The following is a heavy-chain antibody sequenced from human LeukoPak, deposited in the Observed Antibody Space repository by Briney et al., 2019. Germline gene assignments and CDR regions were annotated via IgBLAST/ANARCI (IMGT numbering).Heavy chain of an antibody. J-gene: IGHJ4*02. CDR3: AKDATPGNSVYDHFDY. D-gene: IGHD5/OR15-5a*01. Sequence: PGGSLRLSCAASGFTFRIHAMSWVRQAPGKGLEWDSTIGSGDDLHYADSVKGRFTVSRDDPQNTLYLQMNSLRAEDAAIYYCAKDATPGNSVYDHFDYWGQGTLVTVSS. V-gene: IGHV3-23*01. CDR1: GFTFRIHA. CDR2: IGSGDDL.